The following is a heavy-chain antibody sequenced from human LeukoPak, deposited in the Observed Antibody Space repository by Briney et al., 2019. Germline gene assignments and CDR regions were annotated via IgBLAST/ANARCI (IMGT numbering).Heavy chain of an antibody. D-gene: IGHD4-17*01. CDR3: AKDMTTATGFVDY. V-gene: IGHV3-30*18. CDR1: GFTFSSYG. Sequence: PGRSLRLSCAAFGFTFSSYGMHWVRQAPGKGLEWVAVMSYDVSNKYYADSVKGRFTISRDNSKNTLYLQMNSLRAEDTAVYYCAKDMTTATGFVDYWGQGTLVTVSS. CDR2: MSYDVSNK. J-gene: IGHJ4*02.